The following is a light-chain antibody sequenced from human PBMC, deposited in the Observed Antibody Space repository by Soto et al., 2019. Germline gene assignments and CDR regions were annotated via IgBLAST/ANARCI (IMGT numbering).Light chain of an antibody. CDR1: QHVSSN. CDR2: RAS. Sequence: EIVMTQSPATLSVSPGGSATLSCRASQHVSSNFAWYRQKPGQAPTLLIYRASTRATGIPARFSGSGSGTEFTLTISSLQSEEFAVYYCQQSNNWPYTFGQGTKLAIK. J-gene: IGKJ2*01. V-gene: IGKV3-15*01. CDR3: QQSNNWPYT.